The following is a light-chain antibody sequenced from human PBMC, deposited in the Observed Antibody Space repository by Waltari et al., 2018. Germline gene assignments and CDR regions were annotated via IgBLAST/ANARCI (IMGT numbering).Light chain of an antibody. CDR1: SSDIGGYNY. J-gene: IGLJ3*02. CDR3: GSYTCSSSLDVV. Sequence: QSALTQPASVSGSPGQSITIPCTGTSSDIGGYNYVSWYQQHPGKAPKVLIYEVSKRPSGVSHRFSGSKSGNTASLTIAGLQADDEAHYYCGSYTCSSSLDVVFGGGTELTVL. CDR2: EVS. V-gene: IGLV2-14*03.